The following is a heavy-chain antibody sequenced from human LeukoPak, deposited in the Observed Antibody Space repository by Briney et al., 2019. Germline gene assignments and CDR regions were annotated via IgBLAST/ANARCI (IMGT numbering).Heavy chain of an antibody. CDR3: ARVNNYYDSRGYLYYFDY. D-gene: IGHD3-22*01. V-gene: IGHV1-2*02. J-gene: IGHJ4*02. CDR2: INPNSGAT. CDR1: GYTFTGYF. Sequence: ASVKVSCKASGYTFTGYFMHWVRQAPGQGLELMGWINPNSGATNYAQNFKGRVTMTRDTSISKAQMELSRLRSDDTAVYYCARVNNYYDSRGYLYYFDYWGQGTLVTVSS.